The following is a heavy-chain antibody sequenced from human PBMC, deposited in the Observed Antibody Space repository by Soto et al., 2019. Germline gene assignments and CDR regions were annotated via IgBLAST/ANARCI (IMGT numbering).Heavy chain of an antibody. Sequence: EVQLVESGGALVQPGGSLRLSCAASGFIFNTYAMNWVRQAPGRGLEWVSYISSGSRTILYADSVKGRFTISRDDAGDSLYLQMNSLRDEDSAVYYCATAFSSGGWGRGTLVAVSS. CDR2: ISSGSRTI. CDR1: GFIFNTYA. CDR3: ATAFSSGG. D-gene: IGHD3-10*01. J-gene: IGHJ4*02. V-gene: IGHV3-48*02.